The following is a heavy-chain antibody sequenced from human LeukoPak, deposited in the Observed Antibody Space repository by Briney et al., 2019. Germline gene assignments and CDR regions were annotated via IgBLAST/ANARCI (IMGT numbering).Heavy chain of an antibody. CDR3: VKGGGIAAAGSIPFDY. Sequence: GGSLRLSCAASGFTFSSYAMHWVRQAPGKGLEYVSAISSNGGSTYYADSVKGRFTISRDNSKNTLYLQMGRLGAEDTAVYYFVKGGGIAAAGSIPFDYWGQGTLVTVSS. D-gene: IGHD6-13*01. CDR2: ISSNGGST. CDR1: GFTFSSYA. J-gene: IGHJ4*02. V-gene: IGHV3-64D*06.